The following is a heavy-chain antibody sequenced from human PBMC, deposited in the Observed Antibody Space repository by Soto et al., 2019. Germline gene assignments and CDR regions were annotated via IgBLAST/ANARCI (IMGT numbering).Heavy chain of an antibody. CDR1: GGTFSSYA. V-gene: IGHV1-69*06. CDR2: IIPIFGTA. J-gene: IGHJ5*02. D-gene: IGHD3-10*01. Sequence: PPVNVYCKASGGTFSSYAISWVRQAPGQGLEWMGGIIPIFGTANYAQKFQGRVTVTADKSTSTAYLELSSLRSEDTAVYYCASMANPGGPGWFNHWCQGTLGTVS. CDR3: ASMANPGGPGWFNH.